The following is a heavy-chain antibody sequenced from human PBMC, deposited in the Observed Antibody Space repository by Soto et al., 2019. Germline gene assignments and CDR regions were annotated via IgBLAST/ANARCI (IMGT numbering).Heavy chain of an antibody. CDR2: ISAYNGNT. CDR1: GYTFTSYG. V-gene: IGHV1-18*01. Sequence: ASVKVSCKASGYTFTSYGIIWVRQAPGQGLEWMGWISAYNGNTNYAQKLQGRVTMTTDTSTSTAYMELRSLRSDDTAVYYCARVEGFVVVVAATVYWGQGTLVTVSS. D-gene: IGHD2-15*01. CDR3: ARVEGFVVVVAATVY. J-gene: IGHJ4*02.